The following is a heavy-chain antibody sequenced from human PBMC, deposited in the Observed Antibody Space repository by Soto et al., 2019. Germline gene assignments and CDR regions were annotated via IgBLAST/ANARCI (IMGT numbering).Heavy chain of an antibody. J-gene: IGHJ5*02. D-gene: IGHD3-9*01. CDR2: ISSSSSTI. CDR3: ARGENDILTGYLNWFDP. V-gene: IGHV3-48*01. CDR1: GCTFSSYS. Sequence: GGTLRLSCAASGCTFSSYSMNWVRQAPGKGLEWVSFISSSSSTIFYADSVKGRFTISRDNAKNSLYLQMNSLRAEDTAMYYCARGENDILTGYLNWFDPWGQGTLVTVSS.